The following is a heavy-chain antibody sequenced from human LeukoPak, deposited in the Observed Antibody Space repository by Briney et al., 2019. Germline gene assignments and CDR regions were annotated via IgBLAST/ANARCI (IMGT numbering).Heavy chain of an antibody. CDR3: ATWVFGLGEYYDFCSVYPAPRYYFHY. CDR1: GGSFSGYY. V-gene: IGHV4-34*01. D-gene: IGHD3-3*01. Sequence: SETLSLTCAVYGGSFSGYYWSWIRQPPGKGLEWMGEINHSGSTNYNPSLKSRGTISVDTSKNQFSLKLSSVTAADTAVYYCATWVFGLGEYYDFCSVYPAPRYYFHYWGPVTLVTVSS. J-gene: IGHJ4*02. CDR2: INHSGST.